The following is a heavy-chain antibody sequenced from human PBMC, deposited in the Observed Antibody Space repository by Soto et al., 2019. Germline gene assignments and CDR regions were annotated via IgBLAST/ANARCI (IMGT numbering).Heavy chain of an antibody. CDR1: GDSITSSY. J-gene: IGHJ4*02. CDR2: IYYSGST. V-gene: IGHV4-59*08. D-gene: IGHD5-18*01. CDR3: ARHRYGYGVYYFDY. Sequence: SETLSLTCAVSGDSITSSYWSWIRQPPGKGLEWIGYIYYSGSTNYNPSLTSRVTISVDTSKNQFSLKLSSVTAADTAVYYCARHRYGYGVYYFDYWGQGTLVTVSS.